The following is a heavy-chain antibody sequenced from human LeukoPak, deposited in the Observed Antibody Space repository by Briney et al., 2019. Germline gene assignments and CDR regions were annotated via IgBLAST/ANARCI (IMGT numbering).Heavy chain of an antibody. V-gene: IGHV1-46*02. D-gene: IGHD6-13*01. CDR1: GYTFNSYY. CDR3: ARDPSAISIAAAGRFDY. J-gene: IGHJ4*02. Sequence: ASVKVSCKTSGYTFNSYYMHWVRQAPGQGLEWLGIINPTGDPTTYAQKFQGRVTMTSDMSTSTVYMELSSLRSEDTAVYYCARDPSAISIAAAGRFDYWGQGTLVTVSS. CDR2: INPTGDPT.